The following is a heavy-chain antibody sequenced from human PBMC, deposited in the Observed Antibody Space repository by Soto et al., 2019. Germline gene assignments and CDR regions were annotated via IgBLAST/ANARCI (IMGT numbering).Heavy chain of an antibody. J-gene: IGHJ5*02. CDR2: INPNSGGT. V-gene: IGHV1-2*02. Sequence: QVQLVQSGAEVKKPGASVKVSCKASGYTFTGYYMHWVRQAPGQGLEWMGWINPNSGGTNYAQKFQGRVTMTRDTPISTAYMELSRLRSDDTAVYYCARDGEANFWSGYQNWFDPWGQGTLVTVSS. CDR1: GYTFTGYY. D-gene: IGHD3-3*01. CDR3: ARDGEANFWSGYQNWFDP.